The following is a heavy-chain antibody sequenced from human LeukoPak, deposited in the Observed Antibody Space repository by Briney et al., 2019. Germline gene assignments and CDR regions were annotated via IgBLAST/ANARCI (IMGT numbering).Heavy chain of an antibody. CDR2: IRYDGSNK. V-gene: IGHV3-30*02. Sequence: GGSLRLSCAASGFTFSSYGMHWVRQAPGKGLEWVAFIRYDGSNKYYADSVKGRFTISRDNSKNTPYLQMNSLRAEDTAVYYCAKGDGGNPNFDYWGQGTLVTVSS. D-gene: IGHD4-23*01. CDR1: GFTFSSYG. J-gene: IGHJ4*02. CDR3: AKGDGGNPNFDY.